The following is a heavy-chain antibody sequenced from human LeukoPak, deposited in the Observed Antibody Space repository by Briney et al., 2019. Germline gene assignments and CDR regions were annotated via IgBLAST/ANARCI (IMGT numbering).Heavy chain of an antibody. CDR1: GFTFSSYW. D-gene: IGHD4-17*01. CDR3: ASQGSKVMGNGAFDI. Sequence: PGGSLRLSCAASGFTFSSYWMSWVRQAPGKGLEWVANIKQDGSEKYYVDSVKGRFTISRDNAKNSLYLQMNSLRAEDTAVYYCASQGSKVMGNGAFDIWGQGTMVTVSS. CDR2: IKQDGSEK. V-gene: IGHV3-7*01. J-gene: IGHJ3*02.